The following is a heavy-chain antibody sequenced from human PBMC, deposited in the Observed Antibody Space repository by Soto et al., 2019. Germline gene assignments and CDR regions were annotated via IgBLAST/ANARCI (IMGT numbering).Heavy chain of an antibody. CDR2: ISYGGGTT. CDR1: EFTFRNYA. V-gene: IGHV3-23*01. CDR3: AKNPGYYYDSTGYHFDY. Sequence: XXSLRLCYAASEFTFRNYAMRWVLQAPGKGLEWVSAISYGGGTTYYADSVKGRFTISRDNSKNTLYLQMNSLRAEETAVYYCAKNPGYYYDSTGYHFDYWGQGTLVTVSS. J-gene: IGHJ4*02. D-gene: IGHD3-22*01.